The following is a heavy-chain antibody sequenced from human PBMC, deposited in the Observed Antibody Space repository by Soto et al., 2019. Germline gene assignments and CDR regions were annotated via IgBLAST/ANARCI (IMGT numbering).Heavy chain of an antibody. D-gene: IGHD2-2*01. CDR1: GGSFSGYY. J-gene: IGHJ5*02. CDR2: INHSGST. Sequence: SETLSLTCAVYGGSFSGYYWSWIRQPPGKGLEWIGEINHSGSTNYNPSLKSRVTISVDTSKNQFSLKLSSVTAADTAVYYCARGGGDCSSTSCSGGDNWFDPWGQGTLVTVSS. V-gene: IGHV4-34*01. CDR3: ARGGGDCSSTSCSGGDNWFDP.